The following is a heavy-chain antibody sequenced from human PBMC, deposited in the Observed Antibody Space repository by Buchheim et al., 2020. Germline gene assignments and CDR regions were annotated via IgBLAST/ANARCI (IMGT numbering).Heavy chain of an antibody. CDR1: GGSISSYY. Sequence: QVQLQESGPGLVKPSETLSLTCTVSGGSISSYYWSWIRQPPGKGLEWIGYIYYSGSTNYNPSLKSRFTISVDTSKNQFFLKLSAVTAADTAVYYCARVAYDDILTGYRRRWFDPWGQGTL. CDR2: IYYSGST. J-gene: IGHJ5*02. D-gene: IGHD3-9*01. CDR3: ARVAYDDILTGYRRRWFDP. V-gene: IGHV4-59*01.